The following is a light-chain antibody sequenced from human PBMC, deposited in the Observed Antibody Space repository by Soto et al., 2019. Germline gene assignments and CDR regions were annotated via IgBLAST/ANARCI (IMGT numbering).Light chain of an antibody. V-gene: IGKV3-15*01. CDR1: QSVSSN. CDR2: GAS. Sequence: DIVMTQSPATLSVSPGERATLSCRASQSVSSNLAWYQQKPGQAPRLLIYGASTRATGIPARCSGSGSGIEFTLTISSLQSEDFAFYYCQQYNNLLPAYTFGQGTKLGIK. CDR3: QQYNNLLPAYT. J-gene: IGKJ2*01.